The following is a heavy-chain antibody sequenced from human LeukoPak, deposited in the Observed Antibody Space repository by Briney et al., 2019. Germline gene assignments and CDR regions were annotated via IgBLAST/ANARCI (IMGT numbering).Heavy chain of an antibody. CDR3: ARREAVAGIGAFDI. CDR1: GGSISSYY. CDR2: IYTSGST. D-gene: IGHD6-19*01. Sequence: KPSETLSLTCTVSGGSISSYYWSWIRQPAGKGLEWIGRIYTSGSTNYNPSLKSRVTISVDTSKNQFSLKLSSVTAADTAVYYCARREAVAGIGAFDIWGQGTMVTVSS. J-gene: IGHJ3*02. V-gene: IGHV4-4*07.